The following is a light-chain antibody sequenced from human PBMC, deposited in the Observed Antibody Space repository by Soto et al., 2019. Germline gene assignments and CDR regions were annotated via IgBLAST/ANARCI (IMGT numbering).Light chain of an antibody. CDR1: SCDVGGYNY. V-gene: IGLV2-14*01. CDR2: DIS. CDR3: RSYTSSSTHVV. J-gene: IGLJ2*01. Sequence: QSALTQPASVSGSPGQSITISCTGTSCDVGGYNYVSWYQQHPGKAPKLMIYDISNRPSGVSDRFSGSKSGTTASLTISGLQAEDEADYYCRSYTSSSTHVVFGGGTKLTVL.